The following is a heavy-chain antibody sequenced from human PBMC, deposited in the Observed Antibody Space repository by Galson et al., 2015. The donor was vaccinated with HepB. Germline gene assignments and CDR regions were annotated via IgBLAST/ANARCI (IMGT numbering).Heavy chain of an antibody. CDR2: IKQDGSEK. CDR1: RFTFSSYW. Sequence: SLRLSCAASRFTFSSYWMSWVRQAPGKGLEWVANIKQDGSEKYYVDSVKGRSTISRDNAKNSLYLQMNSLRAEDTAVYYCARDRGGSYGPYWGQGTLVTVSS. CDR3: ARDRGGSYGPY. D-gene: IGHD1-26*01. V-gene: IGHV3-7*03. J-gene: IGHJ4*02.